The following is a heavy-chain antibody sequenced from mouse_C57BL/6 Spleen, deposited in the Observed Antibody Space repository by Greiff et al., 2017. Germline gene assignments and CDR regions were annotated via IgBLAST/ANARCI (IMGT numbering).Heavy chain of an antibody. V-gene: IGHV2-2*01. CDR1: GFTLTSYG. D-gene: IGHD1-1*01. J-gene: IGHJ1*03. Sequence: VQLQQSGPGLVQPSQSLSITCTVSGFTLTSYGVHWVRQSPGKGLEWLGVIWSGGSTDYNAAFISRLSIIKDNSKCQVFFKKNSLQAADTAIDYCARSYGKGYCDVGGTGTTVTVSS. CDR3: ARSYGKGYCDV. CDR2: IWSGGST.